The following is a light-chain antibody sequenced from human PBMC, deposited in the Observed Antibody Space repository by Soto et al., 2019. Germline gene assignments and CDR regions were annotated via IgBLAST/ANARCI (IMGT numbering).Light chain of an antibody. J-gene: IGKJ2*01. CDR1: QSVSSN. CDR3: QQYNDWPYT. CDR2: GAS. V-gene: IGKV3-15*01. Sequence: ENGMTKSPATLPVSTGERATLSCRASQSVSSNLAWYQQKPGQAPRLVIYGASTRATGIPARFSGSGSGTEFTLTISSLQSEDFAVYYCQQYNDWPYTFGQGTKVDIK.